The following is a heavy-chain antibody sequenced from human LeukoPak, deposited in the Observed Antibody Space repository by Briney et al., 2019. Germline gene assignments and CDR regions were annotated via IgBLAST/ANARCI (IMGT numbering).Heavy chain of an antibody. CDR1: GFTFSSYG. D-gene: IGHD4-17*01. Sequence: GGSLRLSCAASGFTFSSYGMHWVRQAPGEGLEWVAVISYDGSNKYYADSVKGRFTISRDNSKNTLYLRMNSLRAEDTAVYYCARGFNGDYGFDYWGQGTLVIVSS. CDR2: ISYDGSNK. J-gene: IGHJ4*02. CDR3: ARGFNGDYGFDY. V-gene: IGHV3-30*03.